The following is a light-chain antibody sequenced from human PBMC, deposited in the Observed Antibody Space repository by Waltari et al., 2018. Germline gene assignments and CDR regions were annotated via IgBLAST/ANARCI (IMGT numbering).Light chain of an antibody. CDR1: SSDSGGYNY. V-gene: IGLV2-14*03. CDR2: DVT. J-gene: IGLJ2*01. CDR3: SSFTSSTTGI. Sequence: SALTQPDSVSGSPGQSITISCSGISSDSGGYNYVPWYPQHPGEAPKVIIYDVTNRPSGVSNRFSGSKSGSSASLTISGLQPEDEADYYCSSFTSSTTGIFGGGTKLTVL.